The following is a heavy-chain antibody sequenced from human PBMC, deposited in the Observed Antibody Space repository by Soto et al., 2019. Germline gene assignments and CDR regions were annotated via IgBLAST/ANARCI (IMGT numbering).Heavy chain of an antibody. V-gene: IGHV4-30-4*01. CDR2: IYYSGST. CDR3: ASEIAPALPPHYYYGMEV. Sequence: SETLSLTCTVSGGSISSGDYYWSWIRQPPGKGLEWIGYIYYSGSTYYNPSLKSRVTISVDTSKNQFSLKLSSVTAADTAVYYCASEIAPALPPHYYYGMEVWGQGTTVTVSS. D-gene: IGHD6-13*01. CDR1: GGSISSGDYY. J-gene: IGHJ6*02.